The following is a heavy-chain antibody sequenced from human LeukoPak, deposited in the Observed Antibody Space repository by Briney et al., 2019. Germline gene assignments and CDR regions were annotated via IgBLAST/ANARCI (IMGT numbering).Heavy chain of an antibody. V-gene: IGHV3-7*01. Sequence: GGSLRLSCAASGFTFSSYWMSWVRQAPGKGLEWVANIRQDGSEKYYVDSVKGQFTISRDNNKNSLYLQMTSLLAEDTAGYYCARENRSTSCCLDYWRQGTLVTVSS. CDR2: IRQDGSEK. J-gene: IGHJ4*02. CDR1: GFTFSSYW. D-gene: IGHD2-2*01. CDR3: ARENRSTSCCLDY.